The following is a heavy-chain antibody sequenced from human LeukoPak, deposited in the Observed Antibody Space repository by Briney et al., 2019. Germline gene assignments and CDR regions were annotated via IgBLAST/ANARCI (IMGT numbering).Heavy chain of an antibody. CDR2: TYYRSKWYN. CDR3: ARAHLQSGWNDASNWFDP. Sequence: SQTLSLTCAISGDSVSSNSTVWNWIRQSPSRGLEWLGRTYYRSKWYNDYAVSVKSRITINPDTSKNQFSLKLSSVTAADTAVYYCARAHLQSGWNDASNWFDPWGQGTLVTVSS. V-gene: IGHV6-1*01. J-gene: IGHJ5*02. D-gene: IGHD1-1*01. CDR1: GDSVSSNSTV.